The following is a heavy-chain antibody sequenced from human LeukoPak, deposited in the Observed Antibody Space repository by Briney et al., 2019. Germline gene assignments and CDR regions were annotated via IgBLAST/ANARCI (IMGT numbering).Heavy chain of an antibody. Sequence: ASVKVSCKASGYTFTGYYMHWVRQAPGQGLEWMGWINPNSGGTNYAQKFQGRVTMTRDTSISTAYMELSRLRSDDTAVYYCARDSNDFWSGYYDYWSQGTLVTVSS. CDR3: ARDSNDFWSGYYDY. CDR2: INPNSGGT. CDR1: GYTFTGYY. J-gene: IGHJ4*02. D-gene: IGHD3-3*01. V-gene: IGHV1-2*02.